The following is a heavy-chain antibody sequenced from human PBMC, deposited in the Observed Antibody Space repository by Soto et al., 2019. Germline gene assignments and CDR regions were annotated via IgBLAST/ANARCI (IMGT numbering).Heavy chain of an antibody. J-gene: IGHJ4*02. D-gene: IGHD3-10*01. CDR1: GFSLSTSGMR. Sequence: SGPTLVNPTQTLTLTCTLSGFSLSTSGMRVSWIRQPPGKALEWLARIDWDDRKFYSTSLKTRLTISKDTSKNQVVLTMTIMDPVDTATYYCAREHGSGSSFDYWGQGTLVTVSS. CDR3: AREHGSGSSFDY. CDR2: IDWDDRK. V-gene: IGHV2-70*04.